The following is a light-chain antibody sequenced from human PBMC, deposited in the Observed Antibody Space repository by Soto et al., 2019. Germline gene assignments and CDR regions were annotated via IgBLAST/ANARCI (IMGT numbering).Light chain of an antibody. CDR3: QQYNNWPG. CDR2: GAS. CDR1: QSVNSN. J-gene: IGKJ2*03. Sequence: EIVMTQSPATLSVSPGERATLSCRASQSVNSNLAWYQQKPGQAPRLLIYGASTRATGIPARFSGSGSGTEFPLTSSSLHYDDFAFYYCQQYNNWPGFGQGTKLEIK. V-gene: IGKV3-15*01.